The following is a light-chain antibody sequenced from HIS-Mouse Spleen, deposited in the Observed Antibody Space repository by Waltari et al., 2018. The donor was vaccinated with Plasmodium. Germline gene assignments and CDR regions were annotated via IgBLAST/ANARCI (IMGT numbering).Light chain of an antibody. CDR1: QSASSY. Sequence: EIVLTQSPATLSLSPGERATLSCRASQSASSYLAWYQQKPGQAPRLLIYDASNRATGIPARFSGSGSGTDFTLTISSLEPEDFALYYCQQRSNWPPTFGQGTRLEIK. CDR3: QQRSNWPPT. V-gene: IGKV3-11*01. CDR2: DAS. J-gene: IGKJ5*01.